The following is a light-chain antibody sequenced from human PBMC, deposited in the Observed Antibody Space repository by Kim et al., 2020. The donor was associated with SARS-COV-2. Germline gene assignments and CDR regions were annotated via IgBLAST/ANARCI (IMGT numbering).Light chain of an antibody. V-gene: IGKV4-1*01. CDR3: QQHYATPVT. CDR1: QSVLYSPNNRNY. Sequence: ATSNCQSSQSVLYSPNNRNYLAWYQQKPGQCPKLLIYWASTRDSGVPDRFSGSGSGTDFTLTISSLQAEDVAVYYCQQHYATPVTFGQGTKVDIK. J-gene: IGKJ1*01. CDR2: WAS.